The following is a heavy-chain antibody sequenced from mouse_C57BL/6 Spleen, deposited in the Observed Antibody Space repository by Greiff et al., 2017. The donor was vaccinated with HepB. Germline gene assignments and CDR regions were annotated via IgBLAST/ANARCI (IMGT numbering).Heavy chain of an antibody. D-gene: IGHD1-1*01. CDR2: IRNKANGYTT. Sequence: EVMLVESGGGLVQPGGSLSLSCAASGFTFTDYYMSWVRQPPGKALEWLGFIRNKANGYTTEYRASVKGRFTISRDNSQSILYLQMNALGAEDSDTYYCARYGHYGSIFDYWGQGTTLTVSS. CDR1: GFTFTDYY. J-gene: IGHJ2*01. V-gene: IGHV7-3*01. CDR3: ARYGHYGSIFDY.